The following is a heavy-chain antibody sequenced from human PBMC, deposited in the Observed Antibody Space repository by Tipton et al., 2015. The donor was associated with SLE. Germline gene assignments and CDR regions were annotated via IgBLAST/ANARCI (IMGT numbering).Heavy chain of an antibody. V-gene: IGHV4-39*01. CDR1: GGSLSSSSYY. CDR3: AGLPGGADAFDI. CDR2: IYYSGST. J-gene: IGHJ3*02. D-gene: IGHD3-10*01. Sequence: TLSLTCTVSGGSLSSSSYYWGWIRQPPGKGLEWIWSIYYSGSTYYNPSLKSRVTISVDTSKNQFYLKLSSVTAADTAGYYCAGLPGGADAFDIWGQGTIVTVSS.